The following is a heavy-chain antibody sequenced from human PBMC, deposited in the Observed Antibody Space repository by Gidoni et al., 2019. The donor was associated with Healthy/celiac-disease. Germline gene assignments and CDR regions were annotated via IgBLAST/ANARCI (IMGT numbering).Heavy chain of an antibody. CDR2: IYYSGRT. V-gene: IGHV4-39*01. D-gene: IGHD3-10*01. CDR3: ARHRGGGYYSGPHAFDY. Sequence: QLQLQESGPALVKPSETMSLTCTVPGCSISSRSYYWGWLRQPPGKGLEWIGIIYYSGRTYYNPSLKIRVTISVDTSKNQFSLKLSSVTAADAAVYYCARHRGGGYYSGPHAFDYWGQGTLVTVSS. CDR1: GCSISSRSYY. J-gene: IGHJ4*02.